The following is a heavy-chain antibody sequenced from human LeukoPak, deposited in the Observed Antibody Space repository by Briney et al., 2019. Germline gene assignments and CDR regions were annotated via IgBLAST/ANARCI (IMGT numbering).Heavy chain of an antibody. J-gene: IGHJ1*01. D-gene: IGHD3-3*01. V-gene: IGHV3-7*01. CDR1: GFIFTDYW. CDR3: AREGRITIFGVVMSHFQH. Sequence: GGSLRLSCAASGFIFTDYWMNWVRQAPGMGLERVANIKADGTGKYYVDSVKGRFTISRDNAKNSLYLQMNSLRAEDTAVYYCAREGRITIFGVVMSHFQHWGQGTLVTVSS. CDR2: IKADGTGK.